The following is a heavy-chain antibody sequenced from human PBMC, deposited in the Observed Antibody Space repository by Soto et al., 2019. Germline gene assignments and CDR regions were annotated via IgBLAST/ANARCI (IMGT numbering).Heavy chain of an antibody. CDR3: ARDRAPYYYDSSGYYVDY. V-gene: IGHV3-21*01. J-gene: IGHJ4*02. CDR2: ISSSSSYI. CDR1: GFTFSSYS. D-gene: IGHD3-22*01. Sequence: GGSLRLSCAASGFTFSSYSRNWVRQAPGKGLEWVSSISSSSSYIYYADSVKGRFTISRDNAKNSLYLQMNSLRAEDTAVYYCARDRAPYYYDSSGYYVDYWGQGTLVTVSS.